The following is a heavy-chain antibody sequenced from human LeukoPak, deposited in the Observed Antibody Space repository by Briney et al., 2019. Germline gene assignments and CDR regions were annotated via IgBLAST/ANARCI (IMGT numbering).Heavy chain of an antibody. CDR2: ISSSGSTI. J-gene: IGHJ6*03. CDR1: GFTFSDYY. V-gene: IGHV3-11*01. Sequence: GGSLRLSCAASGFTFSDYYMSWIRQAPGKGLEWVSYISSSGSTIYYADSVKGRFTISRDNAKNSLYLQMNSLRAEDTAVYYCARVRLAYTPYYYYYMDVWGKGTTVTVSS. CDR3: ARVRLAYTPYYYYYMDV. D-gene: IGHD6-19*01.